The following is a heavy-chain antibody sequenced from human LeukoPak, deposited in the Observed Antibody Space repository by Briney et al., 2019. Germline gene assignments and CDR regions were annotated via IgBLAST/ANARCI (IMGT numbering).Heavy chain of an antibody. Sequence: GASVKVSCKASGYSFTCCAIHRVRQAPGQRLEWMGWINADNGDTKYSQKFQGRVTITRDTSATTAYMELSSLRSEDTAVYYCATRPGIAVAGLDFWGQGTLVTVSS. CDR1: GYSFTCCA. D-gene: IGHD6-19*01. V-gene: IGHV1-3*01. CDR2: INADNGDT. CDR3: ATRPGIAVAGLDF. J-gene: IGHJ4*02.